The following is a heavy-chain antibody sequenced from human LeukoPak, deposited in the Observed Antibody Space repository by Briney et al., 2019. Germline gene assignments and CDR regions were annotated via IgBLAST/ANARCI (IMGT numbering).Heavy chain of an antibody. Sequence: ASVKVSCKASGYTFTSFGFSWVRQAPGQGLEWMGWISAYNGNTDYAQKLQGRVTMTTDTSTSTAYMELRSLRSDDTAVYYCARGRVCSSTSCLPYYYYYMDVWGKGTTVTVSS. V-gene: IGHV1-18*01. CDR1: GYTFTSFG. D-gene: IGHD2-2*01. J-gene: IGHJ6*03. CDR3: ARGRVCSSTSCLPYYYYYMDV. CDR2: ISAYNGNT.